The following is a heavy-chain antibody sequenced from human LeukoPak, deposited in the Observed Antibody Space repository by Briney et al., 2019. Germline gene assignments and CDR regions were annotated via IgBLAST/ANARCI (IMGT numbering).Heavy chain of an antibody. D-gene: IGHD1-26*01. CDR1: GFTFSSYS. Sequence: KPGGSLRLSCAASGFTFSSYSMNWVRQAPGKGLEWVSSISSSSSYIYYADSVKGRFTISRDNAKRSLYLQMNSLRAEDTAVYYCARGVGATDFNFDYWGQGTLVTASS. J-gene: IGHJ4*02. CDR3: ARGVGATDFNFDY. V-gene: IGHV3-21*01. CDR2: ISSSSSYI.